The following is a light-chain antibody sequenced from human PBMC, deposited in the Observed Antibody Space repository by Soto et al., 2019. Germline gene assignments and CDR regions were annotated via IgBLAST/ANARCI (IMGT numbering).Light chain of an antibody. V-gene: IGLV2-23*01. CDR1: SSDLGSYNL. CDR3: CSYAGTSTLV. J-gene: IGLJ2*01. Sequence: QSALTQPASVSGSPGQSITISCTGTSSDLGSYNLLSWYQQHPGKAPKLMIYEGSKRPSGVSNRFSGSKSGNTASLTISGLQAEDEADYYCCSYAGTSTLVFGGGTKLTVL. CDR2: EGS.